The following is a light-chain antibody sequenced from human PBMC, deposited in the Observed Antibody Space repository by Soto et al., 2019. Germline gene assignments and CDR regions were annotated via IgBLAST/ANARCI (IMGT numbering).Light chain of an antibody. J-gene: IGKJ4*01. CDR1: QGIGFY. CDR2: AAS. V-gene: IGKV1-9*01. CDR3: QQLNNYPLT. Sequence: DIQLTLSPSFLSASLGDRVTITCLASQGIGFYLALYQQKPGKAPRLLIYAASTLQSGVPSRFSGSGSDTEFTLTISSRQPEDFATYYCQQLNNYPLTFGGGTKVEIK.